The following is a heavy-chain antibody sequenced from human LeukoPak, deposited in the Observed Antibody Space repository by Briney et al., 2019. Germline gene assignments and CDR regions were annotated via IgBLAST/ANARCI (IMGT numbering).Heavy chain of an antibody. V-gene: IGHV3-48*03. CDR1: GFAFSSYE. Sequence: PGGSLRLSCAASGFAFSSYEMNWVRQAPGKGLEWVSYISSSGSTIYYADSVKGRFTISRDNAKNSLYLQMNSLRAEDTAVYYCARGQDTIFGVVPLDYWGQGTLVTVSS. CDR3: ARGQDTIFGVVPLDY. CDR2: ISSSGSTI. J-gene: IGHJ4*02. D-gene: IGHD3-3*01.